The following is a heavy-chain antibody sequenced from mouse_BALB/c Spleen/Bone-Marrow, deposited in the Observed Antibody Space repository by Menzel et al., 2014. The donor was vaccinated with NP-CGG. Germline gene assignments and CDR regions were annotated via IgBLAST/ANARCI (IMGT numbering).Heavy chain of an antibody. D-gene: IGHD1-1*01. CDR2: INPEGSTI. V-gene: IGHV4-1*02. CDR1: GFDFSRYW. J-gene: IGHJ4*01. Sequence: EVKLMESGGGLVQPGGSLKLSCAVSGFDFSRYWMSWVRQAPGKGLEWIGEINPEGSTINYTPSLKDKFIISRDNAKNTLYLQMSKVRSEDTALYYCARLGYYGMMAFWGQGTSVTVSS. CDR3: ARLGYYGMMAF.